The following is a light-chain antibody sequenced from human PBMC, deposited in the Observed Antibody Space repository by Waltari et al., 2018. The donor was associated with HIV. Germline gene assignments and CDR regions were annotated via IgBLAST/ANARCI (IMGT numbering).Light chain of an antibody. CDR3: SSYATGNTYV. CDR1: STNVGSNT. V-gene: IGLV2-23*02. Sequence: QSVLTQPTSASGTPGQRVNSSCSGSSTNVGSNTVKWYQQHPSKVPKFLIFDVTTRPSGISHRFSGSKSDNTASLTISGLQAEDEADYYCSSYATGNTYVFGTGTSVTVL. J-gene: IGLJ1*01. CDR2: DVT.